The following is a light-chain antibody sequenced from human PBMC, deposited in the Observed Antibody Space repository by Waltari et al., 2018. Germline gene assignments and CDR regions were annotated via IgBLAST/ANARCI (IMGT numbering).Light chain of an antibody. J-gene: IGLJ2*01. V-gene: IGLV1-51*01. CDR1: SSHIGTNY. CDR3: GTWDSSLSAVV. Sequence: QSVLTQPPSVSAAPGQKVTISCSGRSSHIGTNYVSWYQQLPGTAPKLLTYDHNKRPSGIPDRFSGSKSGTSATLGITGLQTGDEADYYCGTWDSSLSAVVFGGGTKLTVL. CDR2: DHN.